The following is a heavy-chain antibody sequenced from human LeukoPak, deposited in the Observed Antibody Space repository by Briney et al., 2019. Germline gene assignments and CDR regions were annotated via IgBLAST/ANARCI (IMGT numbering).Heavy chain of an antibody. CDR2: IKPDGSEI. CDR1: GFTFSDYR. V-gene: IGHV3-7*02. D-gene: IGHD2-15*01. CDR3: TRSLDY. J-gene: IGHJ4*02. Sequence: GGSLRLSCTASGFTFSDYRMDWARQAPGKGLEWVANIKPDGSEIYYVDAVQGRFTISRDNAKNSLYLQMNSLRAEDTAVYYCTRSLDYWGQGTLVTVSS.